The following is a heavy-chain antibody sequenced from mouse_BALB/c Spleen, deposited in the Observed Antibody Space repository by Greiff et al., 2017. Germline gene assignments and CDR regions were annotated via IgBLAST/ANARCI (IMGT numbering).Heavy chain of an antibody. Sequence: EVKVEESGPGLVKPSQSLSLTCTVTGYSITSDYAWNWIRQFPGNKLEWMGYISYSGSTSYNPSLKSRISITRDTSKNQFFLQLNSVTTEDTATYICATGFAYWGQGTLVTVSA. CDR2: ISYSGST. CDR3: ATGFAY. J-gene: IGHJ3*01. V-gene: IGHV3-2*02. CDR1: GYSITSDYA.